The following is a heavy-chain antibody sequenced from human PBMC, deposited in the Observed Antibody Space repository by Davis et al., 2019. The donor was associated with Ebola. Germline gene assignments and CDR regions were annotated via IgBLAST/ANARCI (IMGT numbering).Heavy chain of an antibody. CDR1: GGTFSSYA. Sequence: SVKVSCKASGGTFSSYAISWVRQAPGQGLEWMGGIIPIFGTANYAQKFQGRVTITADESTSTAYMELSSLRSEDTAVYYCARQDCSSTSCYRDYDFWSGYYRGFDYWGQGTLVTVSS. V-gene: IGHV1-69*13. CDR3: ARQDCSSTSCYRDYDFWSGYYRGFDY. J-gene: IGHJ4*02. D-gene: IGHD3-3*01. CDR2: IIPIFGTA.